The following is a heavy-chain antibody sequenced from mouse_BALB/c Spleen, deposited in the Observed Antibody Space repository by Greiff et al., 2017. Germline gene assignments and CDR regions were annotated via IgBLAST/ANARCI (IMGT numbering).Heavy chain of an antibody. Sequence: EVQRVESGGGLVQPGGSRKLSCAASGFTFSDYGMAWVRQAPGKGPEWVAFISNLAYSIYYADTVTGRFTISRENAKNTLYLEMSSLRSEDTAMYYCARVPLTGTYFDYWGQGTTLTVSS. V-gene: IGHV5-15*02. CDR3: ARVPLTGTYFDY. D-gene: IGHD4-1*01. J-gene: IGHJ2*01. CDR2: ISNLAYSI. CDR1: GFTFSDYG.